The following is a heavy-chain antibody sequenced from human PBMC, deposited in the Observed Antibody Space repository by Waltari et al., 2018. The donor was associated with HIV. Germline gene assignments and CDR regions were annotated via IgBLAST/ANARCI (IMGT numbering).Heavy chain of an antibody. CDR3: ARDRHSNSRILGYYYGMDV. V-gene: IGHV1-2*02. CDR2: INPNSGGT. CDR1: GYTFTDDS. D-gene: IGHD6-6*01. J-gene: IGHJ6*02. Sequence: QVQLVQSGAEVQKPGASVKVPCKASGYTFTDDSMHCVRQAPGQGLEWMGWINPNSGGTNYAQKFQGRVTMTRDTSISTAYMELSRLRSDDTAVYYCARDRHSNSRILGYYYGMDVWGQGTTVTVSS.